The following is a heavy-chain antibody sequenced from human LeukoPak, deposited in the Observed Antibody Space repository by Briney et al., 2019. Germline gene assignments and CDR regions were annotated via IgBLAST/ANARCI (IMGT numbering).Heavy chain of an antibody. Sequence: SVKVSCKASGYTFTSYAMHWVRQAPGQRLEWMGWINAGNGNTKYSQKFQGRVTITRDTSASTAYMELSSLRSEDTAVYYCARRGFYGDYGDYWGQGTLVTVSS. J-gene: IGHJ4*02. CDR3: ARRGFYGDYGDY. CDR1: GYTFTSYA. D-gene: IGHD4-17*01. V-gene: IGHV1-3*01. CDR2: INAGNGNT.